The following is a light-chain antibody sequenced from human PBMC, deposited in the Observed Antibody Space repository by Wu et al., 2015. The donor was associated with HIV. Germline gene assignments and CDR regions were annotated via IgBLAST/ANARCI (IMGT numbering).Light chain of an antibody. CDR2: AAS. CDR1: QGIGNW. J-gene: IGKJ5*01. CDR3: QQANSFPPI. Sequence: DIQMTQSPSSVSASVGDRVTITCRASQGIGNWLAWYQQKPEKAPRLLIHAASTLQSGVPSRFSGGGSGTDFTLTINSLQPEDSATYYCQQANSFPPIFGQGTRLDIK. V-gene: IGKV1-12*01.